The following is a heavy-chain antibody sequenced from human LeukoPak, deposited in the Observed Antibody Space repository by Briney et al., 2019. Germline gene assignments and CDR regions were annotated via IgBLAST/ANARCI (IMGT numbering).Heavy chain of an antibody. D-gene: IGHD2-2*01. V-gene: IGHV1-2*02. CDR1: GYTFTGYY. CDR3: ARASSTPRPSYYMDV. J-gene: IGHJ6*03. Sequence: RASVKVSCKASGYTFTGYYMHWVRQAPGQGLEWMGWINPNSGGTNYAQKFQDRVTMTRDTSISTAYMELSRLRSDDTAVYYCARASSTPRPSYYMDVWGKGTTVTVSS. CDR2: INPNSGGT.